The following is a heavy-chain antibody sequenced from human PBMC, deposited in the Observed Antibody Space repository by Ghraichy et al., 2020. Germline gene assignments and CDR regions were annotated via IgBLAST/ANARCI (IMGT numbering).Heavy chain of an antibody. CDR1: GFTVSTNY. V-gene: IGHV3-53*01. J-gene: IGHJ6*02. D-gene: IGHD3-3*01. Sequence: GGSLRLSCTASGFTVSTNYMTWVRQAPGKGLEWVLTIYSGGVTNYADSVKGRFTISRDNSKNTVFLQVSSLRGEDTAVYYCSRPEGRSDGMDVWGQGTTVTVS. CDR3: SRPEGRSDGMDV. CDR2: IYSGGVT.